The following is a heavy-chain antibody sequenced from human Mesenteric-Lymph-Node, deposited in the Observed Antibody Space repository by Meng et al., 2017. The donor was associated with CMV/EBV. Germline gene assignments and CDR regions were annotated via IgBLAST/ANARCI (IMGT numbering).Heavy chain of an antibody. CDR2: ISSSSSYI. CDR3: ASNGGKPLL. J-gene: IGHJ4*02. Sequence: GESLKISCAASGFTFTSYSMNWVRQAPGKGLEWVSSISSSSSYIYYADSVKGRFTISRDNAKNSLYLQMNSLRAEDTAVYYCASNGGKPLLWGQGTLVTVSS. D-gene: IGHD2-15*01. V-gene: IGHV3-21*01. CDR1: GFTFTSYS.